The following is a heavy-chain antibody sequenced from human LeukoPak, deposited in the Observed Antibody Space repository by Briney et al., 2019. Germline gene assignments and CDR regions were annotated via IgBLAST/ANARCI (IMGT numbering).Heavy chain of an antibody. CDR1: GFAFSSLA. V-gene: IGHV3-23*01. CDR3: AKDARRTNGWYFFDY. CDR2: ISDSGSLT. Sequence: VLLGGSLRLSCAASGFAFSSLAMGWVRQAPGQGLEWVSVISDSGSLTYYADSVKGRFTISRDNSKNTLFLQMNSLRAEDTAVYYCAKDARRTNGWYFFDYWGQGTLVTVSS. J-gene: IGHJ4*02. D-gene: IGHD6-19*01.